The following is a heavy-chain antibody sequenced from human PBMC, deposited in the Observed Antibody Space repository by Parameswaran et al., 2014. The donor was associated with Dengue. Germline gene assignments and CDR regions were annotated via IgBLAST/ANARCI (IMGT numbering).Heavy chain of an antibody. CDR3: AKDQRGYSYGLIDY. CDR2: ISWNSGSI. CDR1: GFTFDDYA. V-gene: IGHV3-9*01. J-gene: IGHJ4*02. Sequence: SLRLSCAASGFTFDDYAMHWVRQAPGKGLEWVSGISWNSGSIGYADSVKGRFTISRDNAKNSLYLQMNSLRAEDTALYYCAKDQRGYSYGLIDYWGQGTLVTVSS. D-gene: IGHD5-18*01.